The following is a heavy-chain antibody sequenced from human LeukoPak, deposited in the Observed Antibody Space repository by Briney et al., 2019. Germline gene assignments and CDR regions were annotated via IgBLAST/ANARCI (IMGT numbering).Heavy chain of an antibody. Sequence: ASVKVSCKASGGTFSSYAISWVRQVPGQGLEWMGRIIPILGIANYAQKFQGRVTITADKSTSTAYMELSSLRSEDTAVYYCASGSIAAPLDYWGQGTLVTVSS. CDR2: IIPILGIA. CDR1: GGTFSSYA. J-gene: IGHJ4*02. CDR3: ASGSIAAPLDY. V-gene: IGHV1-69*04. D-gene: IGHD6-6*01.